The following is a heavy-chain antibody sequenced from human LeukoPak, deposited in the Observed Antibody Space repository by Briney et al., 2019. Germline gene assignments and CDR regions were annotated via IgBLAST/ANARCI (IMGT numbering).Heavy chain of an antibody. D-gene: IGHD4-11*01. J-gene: IGHJ6*02. Sequence: PSETLSLTCTVSGGSISSSSYYWSWIRQPPGKGLEWIGYIYYTGITNYNPSLKSRVTISVDTSKNQFSLKLNSVTAADTAVYYCARDYSTSYYYYGTDLWGQGTTVTVSS. CDR2: IYYTGIT. CDR1: GGSISSSSYY. CDR3: ARDYSTSYYYYGTDL. V-gene: IGHV4-61*01.